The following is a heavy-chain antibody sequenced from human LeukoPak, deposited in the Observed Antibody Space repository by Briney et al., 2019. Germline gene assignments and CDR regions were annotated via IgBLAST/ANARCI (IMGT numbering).Heavy chain of an antibody. D-gene: IGHD6-19*01. CDR3: ARDRGSGDSFDL. J-gene: IGHJ3*01. Sequence: PGGSLRLSCAASGFTFSTYGMHWVRQAPGKGLEWVAVIWFDGSNQYYVDSVRDRFSISRDNSKNTLYLQMNTLRAEDTGVYYCARDRGSGDSFDLWGQGAMVTVSS. V-gene: IGHV3-33*01. CDR2: IWFDGSNQ. CDR1: GFTFSTYG.